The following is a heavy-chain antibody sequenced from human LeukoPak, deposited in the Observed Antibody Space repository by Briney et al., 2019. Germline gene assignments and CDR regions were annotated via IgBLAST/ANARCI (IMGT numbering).Heavy chain of an antibody. J-gene: IGHJ4*02. V-gene: IGHV3-30-3*01. CDR2: ISHDGSNK. CDR1: RFTFTSYA. D-gene: IGHD3-22*01. CDR3: ARDSSGPAF. Sequence: GGSLRLSCAASRFTFTSYAMHWVRQAPGKGLDWVAVISHDGSNKYYADSVKGRFTISRDNPKNTLYLQMNSLRADDTAVYYCARDSSGPAFWGQGALVTVSS.